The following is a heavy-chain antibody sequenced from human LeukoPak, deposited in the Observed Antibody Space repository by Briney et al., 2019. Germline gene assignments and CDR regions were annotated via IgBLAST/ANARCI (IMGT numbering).Heavy chain of an antibody. CDR2: IYPADSDT. V-gene: IGHV5-51*01. CDR3: ARHISQAEALQN. Sequence: GESLKISCKGSGFSFTNSWIGWVRQMPGRGLEWMGIIYPADSDTRYNPSFQGQVTISADKSISTAYLQWSSLKASDTAMYYCARHISQAEALQNWGQGTLVTVSS. CDR1: GFSFTNSW. J-gene: IGHJ4*02.